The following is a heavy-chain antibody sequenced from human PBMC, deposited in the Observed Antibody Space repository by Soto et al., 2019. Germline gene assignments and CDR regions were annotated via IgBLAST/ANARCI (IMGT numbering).Heavy chain of an antibody. J-gene: IGHJ4*02. CDR3: ARDDVGGYCSSTSCSYFDY. CDR2: ISAYNGNT. V-gene: IGHV1-18*01. D-gene: IGHD2-2*01. CDR1: GYTFTSYG. Sequence: QVQLVQSGAEVKKPGASVKVSCKASGYTFTSYGISWVRQAPGQGLEWMGWISAYNGNTNYAQKLQGRVTMTTDTSTSTAYMDLRSLRSDDTAVYYWARDDVGGYCSSTSCSYFDYWGQGPLVTVSS.